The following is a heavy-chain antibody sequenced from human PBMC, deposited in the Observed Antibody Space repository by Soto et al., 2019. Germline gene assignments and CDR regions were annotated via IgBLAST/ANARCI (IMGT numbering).Heavy chain of an antibody. Sequence: QVQLVESGGGVVRPGGSLRLSCAASGFTLSGFGMNWVRQAPGKGLEWLAVISYDGSNKYYADSVKGRFTISRDNSKNTLYLQMNSLRAEDTAVYYCAKGSGYSGYDYGLFDPWGQGTLVTVSS. D-gene: IGHD5-12*01. V-gene: IGHV3-30*18. CDR2: ISYDGSNK. CDR1: GFTLSGFG. J-gene: IGHJ5*02. CDR3: AKGSGYSGYDYGLFDP.